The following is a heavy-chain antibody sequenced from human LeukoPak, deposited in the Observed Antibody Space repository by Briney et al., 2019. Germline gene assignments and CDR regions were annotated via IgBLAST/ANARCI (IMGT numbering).Heavy chain of an antibody. D-gene: IGHD4-11*01. V-gene: IGHV3-23*01. J-gene: IGHJ4*02. CDR1: GFTFSNYA. CDR2: IGGRGGST. Sequence: GRSLRLSCAASGFTFSNYAMSWVRQAPGKGLEWVSAIGGRGGSTYSADSVEGRFTISRDNSKNTLYLQMNSLRAEDTAVYYCTKDGTDYSSFDYWGQGTLVTVSS. CDR3: TKDGTDYSSFDY.